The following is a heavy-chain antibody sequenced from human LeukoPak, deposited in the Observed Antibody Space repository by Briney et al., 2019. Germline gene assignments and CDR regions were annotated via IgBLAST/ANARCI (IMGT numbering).Heavy chain of an antibody. CDR1: GLTFSNYA. V-gene: IGHV3-23*01. D-gene: IGHD3-10*01. Sequence: PGGSLRLSCAASGLTFSNYAMSWVRQAPGKGLEWVSGISDSGGSTYYADSVKGRFIISRDNSKNTLYLQMNSLRAEDTAVYYCAKRAIMIRGVIIIGFQKESYNFDCWAQGTLVTVSS. J-gene: IGHJ4*02. CDR2: ISDSGGST. CDR3: AKRAIMIRGVIIIGFQKESYNFDC.